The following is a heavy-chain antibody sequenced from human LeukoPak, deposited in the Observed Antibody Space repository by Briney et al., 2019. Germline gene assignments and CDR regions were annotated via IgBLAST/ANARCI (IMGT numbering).Heavy chain of an antibody. CDR2: ISGSSSGSTSII. J-gene: IGHJ4*02. CDR3: ARVSYYDILSPSYYFDF. D-gene: IGHD3-9*01. CDR1: GIIFSTYA. V-gene: IGHV3-48*01. Sequence: GGSLRLSCEFSGIIFSTYAMNWVRQAPGKGLEWISYISGSSSGSTSIIHYADSVKGRFTISRDTSKNTLYLQMDSLRAEDTAVYFCARVSYYDILSPSYYFDFWGQGTLLTVSS.